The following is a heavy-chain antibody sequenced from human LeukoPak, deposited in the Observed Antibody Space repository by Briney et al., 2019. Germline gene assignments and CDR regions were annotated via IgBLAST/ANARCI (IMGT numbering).Heavy chain of an antibody. Sequence: PSETLSLTCAVSGYSISSGYYWGWIRQPPGKGLEWIGEINHSGSTNYNPSLKSRVTISVDTSKNQFSLKLSSVTAADTAVYYCAIGGRYYDSSGYLKSGLDYWGQGTLVTVSS. V-gene: IGHV4-38-2*01. J-gene: IGHJ4*02. CDR3: AIGGRYYDSSGYLKSGLDY. CDR1: GYSISSGYY. D-gene: IGHD3-22*01. CDR2: INHSGST.